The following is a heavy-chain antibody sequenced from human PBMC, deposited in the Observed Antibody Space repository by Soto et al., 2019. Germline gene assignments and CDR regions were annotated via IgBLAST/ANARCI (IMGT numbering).Heavy chain of an antibody. CDR3: AIVVGYYGMDV. Sequence: GGSRRLSCAASGFTLTSNRMTWVRQAPGKGLEWVSSISSSSRYIYSTDSVKGRFNIARDNAKNYLYLQKNSLRAEDTAVYYGAIVVGYYGMDVWGQRTTVTASS. J-gene: IGHJ6*02. CDR2: ISSSSRYI. CDR1: GFTLTSNR. D-gene: IGHD2-15*01. V-gene: IGHV3-21*01.